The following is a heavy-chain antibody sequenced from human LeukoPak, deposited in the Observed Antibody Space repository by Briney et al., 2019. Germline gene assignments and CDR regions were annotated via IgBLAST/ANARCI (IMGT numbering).Heavy chain of an antibody. Sequence: GSSVKVSCKASGGTFSSYAISWVRQAPGQGLEWMGGIIPIFGTANYAQKFQGRVTITADKSTSTAYMELSKDTAVYYCARGYCTSTTCYMYNWLDPWGQGTLVTVSS. J-gene: IGHJ5*02. CDR3: ARGYCTSTTCYMYNWLDP. CDR2: IIPIFGTA. V-gene: IGHV1-69*06. D-gene: IGHD2-2*02. CDR1: GGTFSSYA.